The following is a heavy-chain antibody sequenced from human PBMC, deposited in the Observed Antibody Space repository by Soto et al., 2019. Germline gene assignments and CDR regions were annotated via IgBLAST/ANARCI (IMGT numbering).Heavy chain of an antibody. D-gene: IGHD3-3*01. CDR3: ARDGRTYYDFWSGYLTP. Sequence: SETLSLTCAVSSGSISSSNWWSWVRQPPGKGLEWIGEIYHSGSTNYNPSPKSRVPISVDKSKNQFSLKLSSVTAADTAVYYYARDGRTYYDFWSGYLTPWGQGTLVTVSS. V-gene: IGHV4-4*02. CDR2: IYHSGST. J-gene: IGHJ5*02. CDR1: SGSISSSNW.